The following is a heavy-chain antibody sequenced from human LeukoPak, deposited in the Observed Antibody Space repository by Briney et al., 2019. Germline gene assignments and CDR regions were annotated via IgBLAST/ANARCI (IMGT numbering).Heavy chain of an antibody. CDR1: GGSISSYY. CDR3: ARRRGWNPFGLDP. CDR2: IYYSGST. D-gene: IGHD1-1*01. V-gene: IGHV4-59*01. Sequence: PSETLSLTCTVSGGSISSYYWSWIRQPPGKGLEWIGYIYYSGSTNYNPSLKSRVTISVDTSKNQFSLKLSSVTAADTAVYYCARRRGWNPFGLDPWGQGTLVTVSS. J-gene: IGHJ5*02.